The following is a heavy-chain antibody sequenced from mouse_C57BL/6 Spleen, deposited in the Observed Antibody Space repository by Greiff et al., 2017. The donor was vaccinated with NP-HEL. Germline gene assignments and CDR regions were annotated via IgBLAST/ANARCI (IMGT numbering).Heavy chain of an antibody. CDR1: GFTFSDYG. CDR3: ARTSTGTRWYFDV. V-gene: IGHV5-15*01. Sequence: EVQRVESGGGLVQPGGSLKLSCAASGFTFSDYGMAWVRQAPRKGPEWVAFISNLAYSIYYADTVTGRFTISRENAKNTLYLERSSLRSEDTAMYYCARTSTGTRWYFDVWGTGTTVTVSS. D-gene: IGHD4-1*02. CDR2: ISNLAYSI. J-gene: IGHJ1*03.